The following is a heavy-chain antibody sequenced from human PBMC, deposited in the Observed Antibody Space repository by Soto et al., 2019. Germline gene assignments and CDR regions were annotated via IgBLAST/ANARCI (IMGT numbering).Heavy chain of an antibody. Sequence: PSETLSLTCTVCGGSVSSGSYYWSWIRQPPGKGLEWIGYIYYSGSTNYNPSLKSRVTISVDTSKNQFSLKLSSVTAADTATYYCSRIQIPSVPDYWGQGALVTVSS. CDR2: IYYSGST. CDR1: GGSVSSGSYY. D-gene: IGHD5-18*01. V-gene: IGHV4-61*01. CDR3: SRIQIPSVPDY. J-gene: IGHJ4*02.